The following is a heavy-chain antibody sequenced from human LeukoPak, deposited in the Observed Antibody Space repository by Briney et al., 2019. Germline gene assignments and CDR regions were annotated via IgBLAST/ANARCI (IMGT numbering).Heavy chain of an antibody. CDR1: GGSFSGYY. CDR2: INHSGST. J-gene: IGHJ4*02. D-gene: IGHD3-9*01. CDR3: ARVYYDILTGYYFQYYFDY. Sequence: SETLSLTCADYGGSFSGYYWSWIRQPPGKGLEWIGEINHSGSTNYNPSLKSRVTISVDTSKNQFSLKLSSVTAADTAVYYCARVYYDILTGYYFQYYFDYWGQGTLVTVSS. V-gene: IGHV4-34*01.